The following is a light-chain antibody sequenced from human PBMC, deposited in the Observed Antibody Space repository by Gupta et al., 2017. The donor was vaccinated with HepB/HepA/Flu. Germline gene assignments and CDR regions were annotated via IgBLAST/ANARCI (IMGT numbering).Light chain of an antibody. J-gene: IGKJ2*02. Sequence: DIVMIQSPFSLPVTPGEPASISCRSSQSLLHSNGYNYLDWYLQKPGQSPQLLIYLGSNRASGVPDRFSGSGSGTEFTLKISRVEAEDAGVYYCRQALEIPCIFGQGTTLEIK. V-gene: IGKV2-28*01. CDR1: QSLLHSNGYNY. CDR3: RQALEIPCI. CDR2: LGS.